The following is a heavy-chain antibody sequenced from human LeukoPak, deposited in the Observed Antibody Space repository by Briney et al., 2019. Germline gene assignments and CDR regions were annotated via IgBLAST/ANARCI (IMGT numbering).Heavy chain of an antibody. V-gene: IGHV3-23*01. CDR1: GFTFSSYG. CDR3: AKDQVGWFGELLQDY. CDR2: ISGSGGST. D-gene: IGHD3-10*01. Sequence: GGSLRLSCAASGFTFSSYGMHWVRQAPGKGLEWVSAISGSGGSTYYADSVKGRFTISRDNSKNTLYLQMNSLRAEDTAVYYCAKDQVGWFGELLQDYWGQGTLVTVSS. J-gene: IGHJ4*02.